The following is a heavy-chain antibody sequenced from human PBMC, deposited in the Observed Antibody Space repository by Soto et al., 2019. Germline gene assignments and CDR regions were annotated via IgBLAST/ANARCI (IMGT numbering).Heavy chain of an antibody. CDR3: ARDGGTRILTWYFDL. Sequence: GGSLRLSCASSGFTFSSYSMNLVRQAPGKGLEWVSSISSSSSYIYYADSVKGRFTISRDNAKNSLYLQMNSLRAEDTAVYYCARDGGTRILTWYFDLWGRGTLVTVSS. V-gene: IGHV3-21*01. CDR2: ISSSSSYI. J-gene: IGHJ2*01. CDR1: GFTFSSYS. D-gene: IGHD2-15*01.